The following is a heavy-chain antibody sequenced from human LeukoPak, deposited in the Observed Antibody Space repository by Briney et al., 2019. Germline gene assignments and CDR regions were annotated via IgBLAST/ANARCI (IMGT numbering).Heavy chain of an antibody. Sequence: ASVKVSCKASGLTFSSSVMQWVRQARGQRPEWIGWMVVGSGNTNYAQKFQERVTITRDMSTSTAYMELSSLRSEDTAVYYCAVGSYSPHAFDIWGQGTMVTVSS. D-gene: IGHD1-26*01. CDR1: GLTFSSSV. V-gene: IGHV1-58*02. J-gene: IGHJ3*02. CDR3: AVGSYSPHAFDI. CDR2: MVVGSGNT.